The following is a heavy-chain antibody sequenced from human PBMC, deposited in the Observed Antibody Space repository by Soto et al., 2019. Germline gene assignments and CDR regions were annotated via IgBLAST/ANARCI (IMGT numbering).Heavy chain of an antibody. Sequence: GGSLRLSCAASGFTFSSYGMHWVRQAPGKGLEWVAVISYDGSSKYYADSVKGRFTISRDNSKNTLYLQMSSLRAEDTAVYYCAKTKISGGWIYYYFDYWGHGTLVTVSS. V-gene: IGHV3-30*18. CDR3: AKTKISGGWIYYYFDY. J-gene: IGHJ4*01. CDR2: ISYDGSSK. D-gene: IGHD5-12*01. CDR1: GFTFSSYG.